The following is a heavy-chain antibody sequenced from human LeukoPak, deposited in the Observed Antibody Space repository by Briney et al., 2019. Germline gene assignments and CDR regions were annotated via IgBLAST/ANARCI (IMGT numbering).Heavy chain of an antibody. CDR3: ARGYRIAARPRWFDP. CDR2: INNSGST. CDR1: GGSFSGYY. Sequence: PSETLSLTCAVYGGSFSGYYWSWIRQPPGKGLEWIGEINNSGSTNYNPSLKSRVTTSVDTSKNQFFFRLSSVAAADTAAYYCARGYRIAARPRWFDPWGQGTLVSVSS. J-gene: IGHJ5*02. D-gene: IGHD6-6*01. V-gene: IGHV4-34*01.